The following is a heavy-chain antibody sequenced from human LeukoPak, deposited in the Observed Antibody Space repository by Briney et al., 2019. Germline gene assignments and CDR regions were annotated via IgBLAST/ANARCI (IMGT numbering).Heavy chain of an antibody. CDR1: GFTFDDYA. CDR2: ISWNSGSI. Sequence: GGSLRLSCAASGFTFDDYAMHWVRQAPGKGLEWVSGISWNSGSIGYADSVKGRFTISRDNAKNSLYLQMNSLRAEDTALYYCAKSQYSSSPQIDYWGQGSLVTVSS. CDR3: AKSQYSSSPQIDY. J-gene: IGHJ4*02. V-gene: IGHV3-9*01. D-gene: IGHD6-6*01.